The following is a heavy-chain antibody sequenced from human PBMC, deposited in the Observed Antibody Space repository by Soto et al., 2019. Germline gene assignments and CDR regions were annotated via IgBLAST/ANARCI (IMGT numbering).Heavy chain of an antibody. CDR1: GFTFSDYY. J-gene: IGHJ6*03. D-gene: IGHD3-16*01. V-gene: IGHV3-11*01. CDR3: ARDNRLRGVGAYYYYYMDV. CDR2: ISSSGSTI. Sequence: PGGSLRLSCAASGFTFSDYYLSWIRQAPGKGLEWVSYISSSGSTIYYADSVKGRFTISRDNAKNSLYLQMNSLRAEDTAVYYCARDNRLRGVGAYYYYYMDVWGKGTTVTVSS.